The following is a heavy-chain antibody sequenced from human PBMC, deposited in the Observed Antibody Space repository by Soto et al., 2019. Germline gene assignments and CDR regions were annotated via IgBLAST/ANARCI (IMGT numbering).Heavy chain of an antibody. V-gene: IGHV3-33*01. D-gene: IGHD6-6*01. Sequence: GGSLRLSCAASGFTFSSYGMHWVRQAPGKGLEWVAVIWYDGSNKYYADSVKGRFTISRDNSRNTLYLQMNSLRAEDTAVYYCARSIAARPMGLDYWGPGTLVTVSS. J-gene: IGHJ4*02. CDR2: IWYDGSNK. CDR3: ARSIAARPMGLDY. CDR1: GFTFSSYG.